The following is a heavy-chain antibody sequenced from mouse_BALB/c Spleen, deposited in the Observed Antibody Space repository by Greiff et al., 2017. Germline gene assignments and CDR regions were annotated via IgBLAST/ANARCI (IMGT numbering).Heavy chain of an antibody. J-gene: IGHJ4*01. V-gene: IGHV2-2*02. CDR1: GFSLTSYG. D-gene: IGHD2-3*01. CDR3: AGGYYVDYYAMDY. Sequence: QVQLKESGPGLVQPSQSLSITCTVSGFSLTSYGVHWVRQSPGKGLEWLGVIWSGGSTDYNAAVISRLSISKDNSKSQVFFKMNSLQANDTAIYYCAGGYYVDYYAMDYWGQGTSVTVSS. CDR2: IWSGGST.